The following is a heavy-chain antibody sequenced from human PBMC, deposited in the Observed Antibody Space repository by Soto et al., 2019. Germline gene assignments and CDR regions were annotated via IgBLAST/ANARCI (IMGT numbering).Heavy chain of an antibody. V-gene: IGHV3-48*01. CDR2: ISSSGSTI. CDR1: GFTFSSYS. D-gene: IGHD2-15*01. J-gene: IGHJ6*03. CDR3: AREAYCSGGSCYPAYYYYYMDV. Sequence: EVQLVESGGGLVQPGGSLRLSCAASGFTFSSYSMNWVRQAPGKGLEWVSYISSSGSTIYYADSVKGRFTISRDNAKNSLYLQMNSLRAEDTAVYYCAREAYCSGGSCYPAYYYYYMDVWGKGTTVTVSS.